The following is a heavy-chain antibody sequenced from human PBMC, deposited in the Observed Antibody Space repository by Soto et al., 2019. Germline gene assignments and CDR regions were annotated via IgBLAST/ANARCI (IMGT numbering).Heavy chain of an antibody. Sequence: XTPALTCTVSGGSISSYYWSWIRQPPGKGLEWIGXIYYSXSPNYNNSLKXXVTLSVDXXKNQFSLKMSSVTAADTAVYYCARQARYVGFDYWGQGTLVTVSS. V-gene: IGHV4-59*01. CDR2: IYYSXSP. CDR3: ARQARYVGFDY. D-gene: IGHD3-9*01. CDR1: GGSISSYY. J-gene: IGHJ4*02.